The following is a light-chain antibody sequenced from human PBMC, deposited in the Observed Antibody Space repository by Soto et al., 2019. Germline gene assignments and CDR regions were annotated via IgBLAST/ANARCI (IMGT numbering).Light chain of an antibody. V-gene: IGLV2-11*01. CDR1: SSDVGQYNF. J-gene: IGLJ2*01. CDR2: RVS. CDR3: CSYAGSKTYVV. Sequence: QSALIPSRSVSGSPGQSVTISCTGTSSDVGQYNFVSWYQHHPGKAPKPMIYRVSQRPSGVPDRFSGSKSGNTASLTISGLQAEDEADYYCCSYAGSKTYVVFGGGTKLTVL.